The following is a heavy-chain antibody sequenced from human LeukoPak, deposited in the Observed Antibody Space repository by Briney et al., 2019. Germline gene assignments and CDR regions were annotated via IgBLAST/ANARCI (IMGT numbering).Heavy chain of an antibody. CDR1: GYTFTGYQ. CDR2: INPNSGGT. J-gene: IGHJ1*01. Sequence: ASVKVSCKASGYTFTGYQMHWVRQAPGQGLEWMGWINPNSGGTNYAHKFQGRVTMTRDTSIGTAYMELSWLRSDDTAVYYCARSGGHDFQHWGQGTLVTVSS. D-gene: IGHD2-8*02. CDR3: ARSGGHDFQH. V-gene: IGHV1-2*02.